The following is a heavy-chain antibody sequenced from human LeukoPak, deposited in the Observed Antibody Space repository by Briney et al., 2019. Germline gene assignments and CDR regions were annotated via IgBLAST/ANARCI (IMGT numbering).Heavy chain of an antibody. J-gene: IGHJ4*02. CDR2: IYTSGTT. CDR3: ARTSPRAATFDY. Sequence: PSETLSLTCTVSGGPISSTNYYWGWIRQPPGKGLEWIGRIYTSGTTNYNPSLKSRVTMSVDTSKNQFSLNLNSVTAADTAVYYCARTSPRAATFDYWGQGTLVTVSS. CDR1: GGPISSTNYY. D-gene: IGHD2-15*01. V-gene: IGHV4-61*05.